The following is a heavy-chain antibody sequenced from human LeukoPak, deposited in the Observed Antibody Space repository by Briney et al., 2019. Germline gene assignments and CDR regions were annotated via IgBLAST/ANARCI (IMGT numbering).Heavy chain of an antibody. D-gene: IGHD3-3*01. CDR2: INPSGGST. J-gene: IGHJ3*02. CDR3: ARAPPNYDFWSGYHDAFDI. CDR1: GYTFTSYY. V-gene: IGHV1-46*01. Sequence: ASVKVSCKASGYTFTSYYMHWVRQAPGQGLEWMGIINPSGGSTSYAQKFQGRVTMTRDTSTSTVYMELSSLRSEDTAVYYCARAPPNYDFWSGYHDAFDIWGQGTMVTVSS.